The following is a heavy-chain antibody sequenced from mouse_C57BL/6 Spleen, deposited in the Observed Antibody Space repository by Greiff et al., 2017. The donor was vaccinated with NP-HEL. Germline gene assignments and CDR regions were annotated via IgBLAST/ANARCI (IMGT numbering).Heavy chain of an antibody. CDR1: GYSITSGYY. V-gene: IGHV3-6*01. CDR2: ISYDGSN. CDR3: ARGTGTWYFDV. D-gene: IGHD4-1*01. Sequence: EVKLVESGPGLVKPSQSLSLTCSVTGYSITSGYYWNWIRQFPGNKLEWMGYISYDGSNNYNPSLKNRISITRDTSKNQFFLKLNSVTTEDTATYYCARGTGTWYFDVWGTGTTVTVSS. J-gene: IGHJ1*03.